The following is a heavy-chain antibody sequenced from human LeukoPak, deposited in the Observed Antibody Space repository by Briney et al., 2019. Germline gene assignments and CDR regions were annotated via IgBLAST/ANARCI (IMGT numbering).Heavy chain of an antibody. Sequence: PGGSLRLSCAASGFTSSSYWMHWVRQAPRKGLVWVSRINSDGSSTSYADFVKGRFTISRDNAKNTLYLQMNSLRAEDTAVYYCASSRSQDWFDPWGQGTLVTVSS. CDR1: GFTSSSYW. CDR3: ASSRSQDWFDP. V-gene: IGHV3-74*01. J-gene: IGHJ5*02. CDR2: INSDGSST.